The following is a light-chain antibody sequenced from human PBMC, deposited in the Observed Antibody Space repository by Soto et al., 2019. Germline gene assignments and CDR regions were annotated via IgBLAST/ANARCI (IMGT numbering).Light chain of an antibody. CDR2: GAS. J-gene: IGKJ1*01. CDR3: QQYGSSPWT. Sequence: EIVLTQSPGTLSLSPGERATLSCRASQSVSSSYLAWYQQKPGQAPRILIYGASSRATGIPDRFSGSGSGTDFTLTISRLEPEDFEVYYCQQYGSSPWTFGQGTKVEIK. CDR1: QSVSSSY. V-gene: IGKV3-20*01.